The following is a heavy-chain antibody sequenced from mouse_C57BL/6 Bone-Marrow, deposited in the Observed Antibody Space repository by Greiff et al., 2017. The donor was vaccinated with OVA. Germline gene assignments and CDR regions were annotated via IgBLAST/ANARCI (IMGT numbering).Heavy chain of an antibody. Sequence: QVQLQQPGAELVRPGSSVKLSCKASGYTFTSYWMDWVKQRPGQGLEWIGNIYPSDSETHYNQKFKDKATLTVDKSSSTAYMQLSSLTSEDSAVYYGARKGITTVVATDYWGQGNTLTVSS. J-gene: IGHJ2*01. CDR1: GYTFTSYW. CDR2: IYPSDSET. CDR3: ARKGITTVVATDY. V-gene: IGHV1-61*01. D-gene: IGHD1-1*01.